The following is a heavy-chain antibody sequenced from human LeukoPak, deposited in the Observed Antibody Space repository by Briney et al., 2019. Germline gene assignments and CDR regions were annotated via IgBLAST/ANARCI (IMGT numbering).Heavy chain of an antibody. CDR3: ARDGSKSCSGGSCYLNWFDP. CDR1: GSAFSNYW. J-gene: IGHJ5*02. D-gene: IGHD2-15*01. CDR2: INQDGSEE. Sequence: PGGSLRLSCAASGSAFSNYWMSWARQAPGKGLEWVANINQDGSEEYYVASVKGRFTISRDNAKNSLYLQMTSLRAEDTAVYYCARDGSKSCSGGSCYLNWFDPWGQGTLVTVSS. V-gene: IGHV3-7*01.